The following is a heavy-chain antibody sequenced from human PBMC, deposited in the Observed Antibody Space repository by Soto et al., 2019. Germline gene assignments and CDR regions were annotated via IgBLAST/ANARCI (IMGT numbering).Heavy chain of an antibody. Sequence: QVQLVQSVTEVKKPGASVQVSCKASGYSFTSYGINWVRQAPRQGLEWMGWISTYNGDTNYAQKFQGRVTMTTDTSTTTAYMELRRLTSDDTAVYFCARGDSTGSPRGWFDPWGQGTVVTVSS. V-gene: IGHV1-18*04. D-gene: IGHD6-19*01. CDR2: ISTYNGDT. CDR3: ARGDSTGSPRGWFDP. CDR1: GYSFTSYG. J-gene: IGHJ5*02.